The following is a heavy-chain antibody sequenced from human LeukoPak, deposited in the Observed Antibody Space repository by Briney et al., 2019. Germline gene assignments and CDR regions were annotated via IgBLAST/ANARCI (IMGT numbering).Heavy chain of an antibody. J-gene: IGHJ6*03. CDR1: GRSISSYY. CDR2: MFYRGST. CDR3: AREEGYSYGIYYYYYYTDV. V-gene: IGHV4-59*12. D-gene: IGHD5-18*01. Sequence: PSQTLSLTCTVAGRSISSYYWSCVRQPARNWMEWIGYMFYRGSTNNHPSLKARATISVDTYKNQFSLNLSALTAADTAVYYCAREEGYSYGIYYYYYYTDVTGKRNPVTVSS.